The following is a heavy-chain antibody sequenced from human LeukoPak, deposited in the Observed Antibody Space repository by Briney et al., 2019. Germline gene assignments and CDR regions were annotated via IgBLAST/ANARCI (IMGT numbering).Heavy chain of an antibody. CDR2: TYYRSTWYN. CDR1: GDSVSSNSVT. J-gene: IGHJ5*02. CDR3: TRKLTHCDCFDH. V-gene: IGHV6-1*01. D-gene: IGHD2-21*01. Sequence: SQTLSLTCAISGDSVSSNSVTWNWIRQSPSRGLEWLGRTYYRSTWYNDYAVSVRGRITVNPDTSKNQFSLHLNSVTPEDTAVTFCTRKLTHCDCFDHWGQGILVTVSS.